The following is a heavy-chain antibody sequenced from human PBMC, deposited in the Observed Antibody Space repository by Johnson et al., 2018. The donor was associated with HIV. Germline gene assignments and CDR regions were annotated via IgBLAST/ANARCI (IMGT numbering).Heavy chain of an antibody. CDR1: GFTFSDYY. Sequence: VQLVESGGGLVKPGGSLRLSCAASGFTFSDYYMSWIRQAPGKGLEWVSYISSSGSTIYYADSVKGRFTISRDNSKNTLYLQMNSLRAEDTALYYCTKSGSPGPYIDAFDIWGQGTMVTVSS. CDR3: TKSGSPGPYIDAFDI. J-gene: IGHJ3*02. V-gene: IGHV3-11*01. CDR2: ISSSGSTI. D-gene: IGHD3-10*01.